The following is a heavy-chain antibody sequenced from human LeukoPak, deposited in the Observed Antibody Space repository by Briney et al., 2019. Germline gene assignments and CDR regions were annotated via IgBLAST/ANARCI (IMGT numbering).Heavy chain of an antibody. J-gene: IGHJ4*02. V-gene: IGHV3-23*01. CDR3: TTEVYYYGSGSYNLFDY. CDR2: ISGSGGST. CDR1: DFFFFQYA. D-gene: IGHD3-10*01. Sequence: GGSLRLSCIGSDFFFFQYAITWVRQAPGKGLEWVSAISGSGGSTYYADSVKGRFTISRDNSKNTLYLQMNSLRAEDTAVYYCTTEVYYYGSGSYNLFDYWGQGTLVTVSS.